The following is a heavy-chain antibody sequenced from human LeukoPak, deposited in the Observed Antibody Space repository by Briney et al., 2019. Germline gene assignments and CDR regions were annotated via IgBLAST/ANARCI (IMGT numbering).Heavy chain of an antibody. J-gene: IGHJ3*02. D-gene: IGHD1-1*01. V-gene: IGHV1-2*02. CDR3: ARDLPDNWNDGYAFDI. CDR1: GYTFTGYY. CDR2: INPNSGGT. Sequence: ASVKVSCKASGYTFTGYYMHWVRQAPGQGLEWMGWINPNSGGTNYAQKFQGRVTMTRDMSISTAYMELSRLRSDDTAVYYCARDLPDNWNDGYAFDIWGQGTMVTVSS.